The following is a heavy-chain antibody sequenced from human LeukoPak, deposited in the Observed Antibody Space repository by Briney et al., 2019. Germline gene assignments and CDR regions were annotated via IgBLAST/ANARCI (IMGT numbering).Heavy chain of an antibody. D-gene: IGHD3-3*01. CDR1: GFTFSSYA. Sequence: PGRSLRLSCAASGFTFSSYAMHWVRQAPGKGLEWVAVISYDGSNKYYADSVKGRFTVSRDNARNSLYLQMNSLRAEDTAVYYCARDGEWLRPNDYWGQGTLVTVSS. J-gene: IGHJ4*02. V-gene: IGHV3-30-3*01. CDR3: ARDGEWLRPNDY. CDR2: ISYDGSNK.